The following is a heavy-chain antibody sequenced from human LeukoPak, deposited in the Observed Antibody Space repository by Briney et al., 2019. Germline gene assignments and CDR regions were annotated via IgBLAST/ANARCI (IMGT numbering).Heavy chain of an antibody. CDR2: LYSGGTT. CDR1: GFDVSANY. CDR3: ARVGDHYHWYLDL. J-gene: IGHJ2*01. Sequence: SGGSLTLSCEGSGFDVSANYMNWVRQAPGKGLEWVSILYSGGTTYYADSVKGRFPVSRESSKNTLLLHMTSLRAEDTAVYYCARVGDHYHWYLDLWGRGTLVTASS. V-gene: IGHV3-53*01. D-gene: IGHD3-10*01.